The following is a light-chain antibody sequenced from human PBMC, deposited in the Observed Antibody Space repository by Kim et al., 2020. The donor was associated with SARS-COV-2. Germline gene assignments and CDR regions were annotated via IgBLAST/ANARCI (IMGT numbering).Light chain of an antibody. CDR3: QSYDSRLSGYWV. V-gene: IGLV1-40*01. J-gene: IGLJ3*02. CDR1: SSNIGSYD. Sequence: RVTIYCTGGSSNIGSYDVHWYQRLPGTAPRLLIYGDINRPSGVPDRFSGSKSGTSASLAITGLQAEDEADYYCQSYDSRLSGYWVFGGGTQLTVL. CDR2: GDI.